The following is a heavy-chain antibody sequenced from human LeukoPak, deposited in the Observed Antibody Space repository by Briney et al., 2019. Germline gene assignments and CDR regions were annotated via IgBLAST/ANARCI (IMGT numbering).Heavy chain of an antibody. CDR3: ATSTAAGMNAFDI. J-gene: IGHJ3*02. D-gene: IGHD6-13*01. CDR2: TYYRSKWYN. V-gene: IGHV6-1*01. CDR1: GDSVSSNSAA. Sequence: SQTLSLTCVISGDSVSSNSAAWNWIRQSPSRGLEWLGRTYYRSKWYNDYAVSVKSRITISPDTSKNQFSLQLNSVTPEDTAVYYCATSTAAGMNAFDIWGQGTMVTVSS.